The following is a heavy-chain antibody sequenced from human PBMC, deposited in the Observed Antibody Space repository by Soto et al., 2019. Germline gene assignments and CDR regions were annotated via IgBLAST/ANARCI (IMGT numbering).Heavy chain of an antibody. CDR2: IYYSGST. J-gene: IGHJ4*02. CDR1: GGSISSGDSY. D-gene: IGHD3-16*01. CDR3: ARNKITGTVDY. V-gene: IGHV4-30-4*01. Sequence: SETLSLTCTVSGGSISSGDSYWSWFSQPPGKGLEWIGYIYYSGSTYYNPSLKSRVTISVDTSKNQFSLKLSSVTAADPGVYYCARNKITGTVDYWGQGTLVTVSS.